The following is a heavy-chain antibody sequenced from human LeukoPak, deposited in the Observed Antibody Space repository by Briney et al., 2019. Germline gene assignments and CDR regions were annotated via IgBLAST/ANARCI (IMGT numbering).Heavy chain of an antibody. J-gene: IGHJ4*02. Sequence: AGGSLRLSCAASGFTFSNAWMNWVRQAPGKGLEWVANIKQDGSEKYYVDSVKGRFTISRDNAKNSLYLQMNSLRAEDTAVYYCARVVGGYNDYWGQGTLVTVSS. CDR1: GFTFSNAW. CDR2: IKQDGSEK. V-gene: IGHV3-7*01. D-gene: IGHD5-12*01. CDR3: ARVVGGYNDY.